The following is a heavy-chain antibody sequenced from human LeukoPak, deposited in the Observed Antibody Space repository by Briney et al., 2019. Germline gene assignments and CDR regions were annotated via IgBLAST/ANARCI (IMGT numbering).Heavy chain of an antibody. J-gene: IGHJ5*02. V-gene: IGHV3-30*02. CDR3: AKERFDP. CDR1: GFTFSSYG. Sequence: GGSLRLSCAASGFTFSSYGMHWVRQAPGRGLEWVAFIRNDGSNKYYGDSVKGRFTISRDPSKNTVYLQMDSLRPDDTALYYCAKERFDPWGQGTLVIASS. CDR2: IRNDGSNK.